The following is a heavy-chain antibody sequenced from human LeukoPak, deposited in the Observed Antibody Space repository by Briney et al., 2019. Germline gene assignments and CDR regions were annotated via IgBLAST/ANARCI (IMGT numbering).Heavy chain of an antibody. J-gene: IGHJ5*02. CDR2: IWADGSNQ. Sequence: GGSLRLSCAASGFTFSNYGMQWVRQAPGKGLEWVAVIWADGSNQYYADSVKGRFTISRDISKNTLYLRMNSLRAEDTAVYYCARDPHYCSGGSCYSLGFDPWGQGTLVTVSS. D-gene: IGHD2-15*01. CDR3: ARDPHYCSGGSCYSLGFDP. CDR1: GFTFSNYG. V-gene: IGHV3-33*01.